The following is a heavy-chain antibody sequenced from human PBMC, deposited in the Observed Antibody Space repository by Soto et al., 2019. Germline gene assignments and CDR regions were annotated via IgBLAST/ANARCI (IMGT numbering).Heavy chain of an antibody. J-gene: IGHJ5*02. V-gene: IGHV4-59*01. CDR1: GDSFNSYS. Sequence: SETLSLTCTVSGDSFNSYSWTWIRQPPGKGLEWIGYIYDSGSTNYNPSLKSRVTISVDTSKNQFSLKLTSVTAADTAMYYCAREAGVRSPFDPWGQGTLVTVSS. D-gene: IGHD4-17*01. CDR2: IYDSGST. CDR3: AREAGVRSPFDP.